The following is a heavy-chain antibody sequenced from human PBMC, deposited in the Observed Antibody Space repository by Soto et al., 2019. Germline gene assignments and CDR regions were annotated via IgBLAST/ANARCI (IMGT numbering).Heavy chain of an antibody. CDR1: GFTFSGYG. Sequence: PGGSLRLSCAASGFTFSGYGMHWVRQAPGKGLEWVAVISNDGSNKYYVDSVKGRFTISRDNSKNTLDLQMSSLRAEDTAVYYCATVHSTSRSFDYWGQGTLVTVSS. J-gene: IGHJ4*02. D-gene: IGHD6-6*01. V-gene: IGHV3-30*03. CDR2: ISNDGSNK. CDR3: ATVHSTSRSFDY.